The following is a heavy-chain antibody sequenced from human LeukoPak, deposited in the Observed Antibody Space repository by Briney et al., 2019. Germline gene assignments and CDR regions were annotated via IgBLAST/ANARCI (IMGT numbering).Heavy chain of an antibody. V-gene: IGHV3-30-3*01. J-gene: IGHJ4*02. D-gene: IGHD6-19*01. Sequence: GGSLRLSCAASGFTFSTYAMHWVRQAPGKGLEWVAVISYDGSNKYYADSVKGRFTISRDNSKNTLYLQMNSLRAEDTAVYYCARSSSGWYGHFDYWGQGTLVTVSS. CDR1: GFTFSTYA. CDR2: ISYDGSNK. CDR3: ARSSSGWYGHFDY.